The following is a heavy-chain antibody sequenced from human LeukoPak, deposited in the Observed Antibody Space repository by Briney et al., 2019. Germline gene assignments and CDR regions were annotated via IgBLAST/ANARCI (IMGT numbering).Heavy chain of an antibody. CDR3: ARASDYGRGITKKFDY. D-gene: IGHD3-10*01. V-gene: IGHV4-39*07. CDR1: GGSISSSSYY. CDR2: IYYSGST. Sequence: SETLSLTCTVSGGSISSSSYYWGWIRQPPGKGLEWIGSIYYSGSTYYNPSLKSRVTISVDTSKNQFSLKLSSVTAADTAVYYCARASDYGRGITKKFDYWGQGSLVTVSS. J-gene: IGHJ4*02.